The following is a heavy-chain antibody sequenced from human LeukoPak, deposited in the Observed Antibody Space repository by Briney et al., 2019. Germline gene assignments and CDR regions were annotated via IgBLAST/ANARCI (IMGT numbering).Heavy chain of an antibody. D-gene: IGHD3-16*01. Sequence: GGSLRLSCAASGFTFSNYHKNWFRHARGKGVEGVSSIDLGGDNTHYAGSMRGRFTVSRDNAKSSLCLQMNNLRAEDTALYCCARSMITHAGVMVLWGQGTQVSVSS. J-gene: IGHJ4*02. CDR3: ARSMITHAGVMVL. CDR2: IDLGGDNT. CDR1: GFTFSNYH. V-gene: IGHV3-21*06.